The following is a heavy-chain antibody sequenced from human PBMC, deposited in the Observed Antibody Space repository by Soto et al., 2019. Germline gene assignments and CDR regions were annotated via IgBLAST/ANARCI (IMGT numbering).Heavy chain of an antibody. Sequence: GGSLRLSCAASGFTFSSYWMHWVRQAPGKGLVWVSRINSDGSSTSYADSVKGRFTISRDNAKNTLYLQMNSLRAEDTAVYYCARDRDPARFLEWSYGMDVWGQGTTVTVSS. D-gene: IGHD3-3*01. J-gene: IGHJ6*02. V-gene: IGHV3-74*01. CDR1: GFTFSSYW. CDR3: ARDRDPARFLEWSYGMDV. CDR2: INSDGSST.